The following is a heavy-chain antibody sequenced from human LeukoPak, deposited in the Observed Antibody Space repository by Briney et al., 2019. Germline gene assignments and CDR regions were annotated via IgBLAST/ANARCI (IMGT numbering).Heavy chain of an antibody. V-gene: IGHV1-18*01. D-gene: IGHD6-6*01. CDR3: ARDRAIAARRTKFDP. CDR2: ISAYNGNT. Sequence: ASVKVSCKASGYTFTSYGISWVRQAPGQGLEWMGWISAYNGNTNYAQKFQGRVTTTTDTSTSTAYMELRSLRSDDTAVYYCARDRAIAARRTKFDPWGQGTLVTVSS. CDR1: GYTFTSYG. J-gene: IGHJ5*02.